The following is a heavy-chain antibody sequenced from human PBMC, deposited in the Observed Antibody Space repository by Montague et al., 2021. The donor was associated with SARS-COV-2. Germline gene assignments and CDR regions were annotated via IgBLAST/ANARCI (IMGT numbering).Heavy chain of an antibody. V-gene: IGHV2-70*01. CDR3: ARIPSLRYFDWSIIAGEISGYSYYYGMDV. D-gene: IGHD3-9*01. Sequence: PSLVTPTQTVTLTCTFSGFALSTSGMCVSWIRQPPGNALECLALXYWXSYKYYSTSLKTSLTISKDTSKNPVVLTMTNMDPVDTATYYCARIPSLRYFDWSIIAGEISGYSYYYGMDVWCRGTKVTV. J-gene: IGHJ6*02. CDR2: XYWXSYK. CDR1: GFALSTSGMC.